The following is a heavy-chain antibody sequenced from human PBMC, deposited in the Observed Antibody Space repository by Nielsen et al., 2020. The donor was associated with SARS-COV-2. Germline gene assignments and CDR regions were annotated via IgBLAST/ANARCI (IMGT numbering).Heavy chain of an antibody. J-gene: IGHJ3*02. D-gene: IGHD3-22*01. CDR3: ARDRALIPPFITRIVVVTQRGHAFDI. Sequence: VRQAPGQGLEWMGIINPSGGSTSYAQKFQGRVTMTRDTSTSTVYMELSSLRSEDTAVYYCARDRALIPPFITRIVVVTQRGHAFDIWGQGTMVTVSS. V-gene: IGHV1-46*01. CDR2: INPSGGST.